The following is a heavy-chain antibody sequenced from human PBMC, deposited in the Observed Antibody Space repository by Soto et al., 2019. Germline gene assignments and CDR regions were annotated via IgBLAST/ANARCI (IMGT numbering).Heavy chain of an antibody. CDR1: GFTFNSYS. J-gene: IGHJ6*01. CDR3: AGAVVDSRTTPLPGANDMDV. D-gene: IGHD6-13*01. CDR2: ISSFSNYM. V-gene: IGHV3-21*01. Sequence: EVQLVESGAGLDKPGGSLTLSCAVSGFTFNSYSMNWVRQAPGKGLEWVSSISSFSNYMSYTDSVKGRFTISRDNARNSLYLLINRLRDEDTAVYYCAGAVVDSRTTPLPGANDMDVWGQVTTVTVSS.